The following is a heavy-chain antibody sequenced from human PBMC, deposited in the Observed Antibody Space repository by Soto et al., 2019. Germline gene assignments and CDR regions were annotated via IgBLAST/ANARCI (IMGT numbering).Heavy chain of an antibody. J-gene: IGHJ6*02. CDR3: ARMDIVLVPAATTDYYYYGMDV. V-gene: IGHV1-69*12. D-gene: IGHD2-2*03. CDR1: GGTFSSYA. Sequence: QVQLVQSGAEVKKPGSSVKVSCKASGGTFSSYAISWVRQAPGQGLEWMGGIIPIFGTANYAQKFQGRVTITADESTSTAYMELSSLRSEDTAVYYCARMDIVLVPAATTDYYYYGMDVWGQGTTVTVSS. CDR2: IIPIFGTA.